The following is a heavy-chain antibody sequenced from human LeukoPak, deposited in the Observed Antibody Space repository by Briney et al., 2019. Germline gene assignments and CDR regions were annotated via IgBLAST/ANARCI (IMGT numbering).Heavy chain of an antibody. CDR3: ARVGGGALRYFDWLWIDY. V-gene: IGHV3-21*01. CDR2: ISSSSSYI. J-gene: IGHJ4*02. D-gene: IGHD3-9*01. Sequence: PGGSLRLSCAASGFTFSSYSMNWVRHAARKWLEWVSSISSSSSYIYYADSVKGRFTISRDNAKNSLYLQMNSLRAEDTAVYYCARVGGGALRYFDWLWIDYWGQGTLVTVSS. CDR1: GFTFSSYS.